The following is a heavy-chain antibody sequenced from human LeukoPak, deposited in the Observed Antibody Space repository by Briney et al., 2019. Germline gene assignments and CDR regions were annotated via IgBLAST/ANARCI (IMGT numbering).Heavy chain of an antibody. Sequence: GASVKVSCKASGYTFTSYDINWVRQATGQGLEWMGWISAYNGNTNYAQKLQGRVTMTTDTSTSTAYMELRSLRSDDTAVYYCARSEMVRGVTAGAFDIWGQGTMVTVSS. CDR3: ARSEMVRGVTAGAFDI. V-gene: IGHV1-18*01. J-gene: IGHJ3*02. CDR2: ISAYNGNT. CDR1: GYTFTSYD. D-gene: IGHD3-10*01.